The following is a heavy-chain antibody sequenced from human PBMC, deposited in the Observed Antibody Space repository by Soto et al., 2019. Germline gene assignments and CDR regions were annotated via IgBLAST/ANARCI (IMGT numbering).Heavy chain of an antibody. V-gene: IGHV4-4*07. CDR2: IYATGTT. D-gene: IGHD1-1*01. J-gene: IGHJ5*02. CDR3: VRDGTKTLRDWFDP. Sequence: SETLSLTCSGSGASISGFYWSWIRKSAGKGLEWIGRIYATGTTDYNPSLKSRVMMSVDTSKKQFSLKLRSVTAADTAVYYCVRDGTKTLRDWFDPWAQGISVTVSS. CDR1: GASISGFY.